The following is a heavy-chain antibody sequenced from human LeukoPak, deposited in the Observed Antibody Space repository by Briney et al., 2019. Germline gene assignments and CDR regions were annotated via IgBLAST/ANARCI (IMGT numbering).Heavy chain of an antibody. CDR2: ISWNSGNI. V-gene: IGHV3-9*01. CDR3: TRDLMDYDVSTGLHHYYMDV. D-gene: IGHD3-9*01. CDR1: GFTFDDYA. J-gene: IGHJ6*02. Sequence: GGSLRLSCTASGFTFDDYAMHWVRQPPGKGLEWVAGISWNSGNIDYADSLKGRFTISGDNSKNTLYLQMNSLRVEDTAVYYCTRDLMDYDVSTGLHHYYMDVWGQGTTVTVSS.